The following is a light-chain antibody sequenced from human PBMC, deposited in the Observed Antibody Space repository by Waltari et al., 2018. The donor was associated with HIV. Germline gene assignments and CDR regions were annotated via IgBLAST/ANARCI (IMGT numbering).Light chain of an antibody. CDR2: TDI. CDR1: VLPNEY. Sequence: YELTQPPSVSVSPGQTARITCSGDVLPNEYTYWYQQKPGQAPVLVIHTDIERPSGMPERCSGSISGTTVTLTISGVQAEDEADYCCQSTDSSGAFVFGTGTRVTVL. CDR3: QSTDSSGAFV. V-gene: IGLV3-25*03. J-gene: IGLJ1*01.